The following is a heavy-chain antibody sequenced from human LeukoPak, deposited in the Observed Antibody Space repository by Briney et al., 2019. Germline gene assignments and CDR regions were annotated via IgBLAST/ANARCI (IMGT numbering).Heavy chain of an antibody. CDR3: ARVLAAAGNNWFDP. D-gene: IGHD6-13*01. J-gene: IGHJ5*02. Sequence: SETLSLTCTVSGHSISSGYYWGWIRQPPGKGLEWIAYMYYTGNTYYNPSLKSRVIISVDTSKNQFSLKLSSVTAADAAVYYCARVLAAAGNNWFDPWGQGTRVTVSS. CDR1: GHSISSGYY. CDR2: MYYTGNT. V-gene: IGHV4-38-2*02.